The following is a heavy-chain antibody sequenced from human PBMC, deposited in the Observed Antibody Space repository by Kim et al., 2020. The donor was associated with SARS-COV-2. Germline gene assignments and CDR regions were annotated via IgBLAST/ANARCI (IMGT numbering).Heavy chain of an antibody. CDR1: GYTFTSYA. D-gene: IGHD6-19*01. V-gene: IGHV7-4-1*02. CDR2: INTNTGNP. J-gene: IGHJ5*02. CDR3: ARDQGRGWLVSKNWFDP. Sequence: ASVKVSCKASGYTFTSYAMNWVRQAPGQGLEWMGWINTNTGNPTYAQGFTGRFVFSLDTSVSTAYLQISSLKAEDTAVYYCARDQGRGWLVSKNWFDPWGQGTLVTVSP.